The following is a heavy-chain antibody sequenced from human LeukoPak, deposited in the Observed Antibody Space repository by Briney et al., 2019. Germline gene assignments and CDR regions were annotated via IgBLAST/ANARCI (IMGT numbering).Heavy chain of an antibody. Sequence: GGSLRLSCGASGFTFSDYYMSWIRQAPGKGLEWVSYISGSGSTTYYADSVKGRFTISRDNAKNSLYLQMNSLRAEDTAVYYCARDLPDLQGTYYYDSSGRDAFDIWGHGTMVTVSS. V-gene: IGHV3-11*04. CDR1: GFTFSDYY. D-gene: IGHD3-22*01. CDR3: ARDLPDLQGTYYYDSSGRDAFDI. J-gene: IGHJ3*02. CDR2: ISGSGSTT.